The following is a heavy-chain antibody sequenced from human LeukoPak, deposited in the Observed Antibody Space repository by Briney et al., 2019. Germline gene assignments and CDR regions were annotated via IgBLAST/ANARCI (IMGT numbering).Heavy chain of an antibody. CDR1: GGSFSGYY. CDR2: INHSGST. J-gene: IGHJ4*02. CDR3: ARGLVEPTVPKAFDY. Sequence: SETLSLTCAVYGGSFSGYYWSWIRQPPGKGLEWIGEINHSGSTNYNPSLKSRVTISVDTSKNQFSLELSSVTAADTAVYYCARGLVEPTVPKAFDYWGQGTLVTVSS. V-gene: IGHV4-34*01. D-gene: IGHD4-11*01.